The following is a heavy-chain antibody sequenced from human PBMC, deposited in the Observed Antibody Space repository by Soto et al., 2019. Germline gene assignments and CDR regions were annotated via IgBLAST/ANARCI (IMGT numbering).Heavy chain of an antibody. CDR1: GFTFSSYS. J-gene: IGHJ5*02. V-gene: IGHV3-48*01. CDR2: ISSSSSTI. Sequence: EVQLVESGGGLVQPGGSLRLSCAASGFTFSSYSMNWVRQAPGKGLEWVSYISSSSSTIYYADSVKGRFTISRDNAKNSLYLHMNSLRAEDTAVYYCAREDEDWFDPWGQGTLVTVSS. CDR3: AREDEDWFDP.